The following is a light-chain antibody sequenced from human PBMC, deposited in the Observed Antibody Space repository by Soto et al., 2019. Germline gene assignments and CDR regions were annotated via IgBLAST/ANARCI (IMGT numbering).Light chain of an antibody. Sequence: DIVMTQSPDSLGVSLGERATINCKSSQGFLYSSNNKNYLAWYQQKPGQPPKLLIYWASTRESGVPDRFSGSGSGTDFTLTISSLQAEDVAVYYCQQYYSTPLTFGQGTRLEIK. J-gene: IGKJ5*01. CDR2: WAS. CDR3: QQYYSTPLT. V-gene: IGKV4-1*01. CDR1: QGFLYSSNNKNY.